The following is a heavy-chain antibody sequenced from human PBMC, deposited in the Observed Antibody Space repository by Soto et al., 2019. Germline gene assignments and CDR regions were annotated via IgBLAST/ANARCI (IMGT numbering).Heavy chain of an antibody. D-gene: IGHD3-22*01. CDR3: ARDPPPFAYYYDPTWFDP. J-gene: IGHJ5*02. CDR2: ISSSSSTI. Sequence: PGGPLRLSCAASGFTFSSYSMNWVRQAPGKGLEWVSYISSSSSTIYYADSVKGRFTISRDNAKNSLYLQMNSLRDEDTAVYYCARDPPPFAYYYDPTWFDPWGQGTLVTVSS. CDR1: GFTFSSYS. V-gene: IGHV3-48*02.